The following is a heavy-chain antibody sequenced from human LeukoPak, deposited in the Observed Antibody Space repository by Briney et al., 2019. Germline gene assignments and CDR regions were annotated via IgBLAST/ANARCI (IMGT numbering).Heavy chain of an antibody. J-gene: IGHJ4*02. Sequence: PGGSLRLSCAASGFTFSSYAMHWVRQAPGKGLEWVAVISYDGSNKYYADSVKGRFTISRDNSKNTLYLQMNSLRAEDTAVYYCARSDQHSVQTMIPGHYWGQGTLVTVSS. CDR1: GFTFSSYA. CDR3: ARSDQHSVQTMIPGHY. V-gene: IGHV3-30-3*01. D-gene: IGHD3-22*01. CDR2: ISYDGSNK.